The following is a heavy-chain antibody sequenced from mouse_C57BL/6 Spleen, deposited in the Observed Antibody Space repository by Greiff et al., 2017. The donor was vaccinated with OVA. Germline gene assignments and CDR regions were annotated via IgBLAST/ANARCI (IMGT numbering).Heavy chain of an antibody. CDR2: ISSGGDYI. V-gene: IGHV5-9-1*02. J-gene: IGHJ2*01. CDR3: TRKGNTSEFFDY. Sequence: EVKLMESGEGLVKPGGSLKLSCAASGFTFSSYAMSWVRQTPEKRLEWVAYISSGGDYIYYADTVKGRFTISRDNARNTLYLQMSSLKSEDTAMYYCTRKGNTSEFFDYWGQGTTLTVSS. D-gene: IGHD5-2*01. CDR1: GFTFSSYA.